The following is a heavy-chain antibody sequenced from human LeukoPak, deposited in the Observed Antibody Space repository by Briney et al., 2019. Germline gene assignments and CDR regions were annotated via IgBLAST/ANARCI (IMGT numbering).Heavy chain of an antibody. CDR2: IYTSGST. Sequence: PSETLSLTCTVSGGSISSGSYYWSWIRQPAGKGLEWIGRIYTSGSTNYNPSLKSRVTISVDMSKNQFSLKLSSVPAADTAVYYCAREVCSSTSCYTGSGSDYWGQGTLVTVSS. D-gene: IGHD2-2*01. J-gene: IGHJ4*02. CDR3: AREVCSSTSCYTGSGSDY. V-gene: IGHV4-61*02. CDR1: GGSISSGSYY.